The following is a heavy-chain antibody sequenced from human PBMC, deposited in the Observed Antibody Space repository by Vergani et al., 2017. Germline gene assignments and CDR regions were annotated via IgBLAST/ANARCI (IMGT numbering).Heavy chain of an antibody. D-gene: IGHD2-2*01. CDR3: ARVATSSNRDYFDY. V-gene: IGHV1-2*02. J-gene: IGHJ4*02. Sequence: QVQLVQSGAEVQKPGASVKVSCKASGYTFTDYFMHWVRQAPGQGLEWMGWINPNSGGTNYAQKFQGRVTMTRDTSISTAYMELSNLRSDDTAVYYCARVATSSNRDYFDYWGQGTLVTVSS. CDR1: GYTFTDYF. CDR2: INPNSGGT.